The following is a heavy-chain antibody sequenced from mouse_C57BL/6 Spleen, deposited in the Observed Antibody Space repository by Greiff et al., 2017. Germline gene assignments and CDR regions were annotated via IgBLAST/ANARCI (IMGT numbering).Heavy chain of an antibody. J-gene: IGHJ2*01. Sequence: EVQLVESGGDLVKPGGSLKLSCAASGFTFSSYGMSWVRQTPDKRLEWVATISSGGSYTYYPDSVKGRFTISRDNAKNTLYLQMSSLKSEDTAMYYCARPFTTVVAFDYWGQGTTLTVSS. V-gene: IGHV5-6*01. D-gene: IGHD1-1*01. CDR2: ISSGGSYT. CDR3: ARPFTTVVAFDY. CDR1: GFTFSSYG.